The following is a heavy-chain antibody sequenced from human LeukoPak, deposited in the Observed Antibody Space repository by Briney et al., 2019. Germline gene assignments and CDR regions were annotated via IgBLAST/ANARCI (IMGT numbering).Heavy chain of an antibody. CDR3: ARGRPSPVIRITMVRQDAFDI. CDR2: INPNSGGT. J-gene: IGHJ3*02. CDR1: GYTFTGYY. V-gene: IGHV1-2*02. D-gene: IGHD3-10*01. Sequence: ASVKVSCKASGYTFTGYYMHWVRQAPGQGLEWMGWINPNSGGTNYAQKFQGRVTMTRDTSISTAYMELSRLRSDDTAVYYCARGRPSPVIRITMVRQDAFDIWGQGTVVTVSS.